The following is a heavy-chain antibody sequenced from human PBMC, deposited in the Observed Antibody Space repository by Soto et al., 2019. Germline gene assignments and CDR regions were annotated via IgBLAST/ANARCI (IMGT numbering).Heavy chain of an antibody. D-gene: IGHD1-26*01. CDR2: ISSSSSYI. Sequence: PGGSLRLSCAASGCTFSSYSMNWVRQAPGKGLEWVSSISSSSSYIYYADSVKGRFTISRDNAKNSPYLQMNSLRAEDTAVYYCARGSEWELLLGPFDYWGQGTLVTVSS. CDR1: GCTFSSYS. J-gene: IGHJ4*02. V-gene: IGHV3-21*01. CDR3: ARGSEWELLLGPFDY.